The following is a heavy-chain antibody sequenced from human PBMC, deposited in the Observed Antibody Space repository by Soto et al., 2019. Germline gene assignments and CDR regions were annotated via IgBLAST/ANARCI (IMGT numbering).Heavy chain of an antibody. J-gene: IGHJ5*02. Sequence: QVRLQESGPGLVKPSETLSLTCTVSGGSVRDYHWSWIRQSPGKGLEWIGYVYDSGTVTTSYNPSVKSRVTISVDPSKNEVSLKMTSVTAADTVVYYCARRWQQLSWFDVWGQGTLVTVSS. CDR3: ARRWQQLSWFDV. D-gene: IGHD1-1*01. V-gene: IGHV4-59*02. CDR2: VYDSGTVTT. CDR1: GGSVRDYH.